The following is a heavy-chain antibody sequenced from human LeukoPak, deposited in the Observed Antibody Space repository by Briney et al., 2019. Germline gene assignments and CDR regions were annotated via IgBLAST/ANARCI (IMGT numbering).Heavy chain of an antibody. CDR2: INPNSGGT. CDR1: GYTFTGYY. CDR3: ARVQKQWLLYYFDY. D-gene: IGHD6-19*01. V-gene: IGHV1-2*02. J-gene: IGHJ4*02. Sequence: GASVKVSCKASGYTFTGYYMHWVRQAPGQGREWMGWINPNSGGTNYAQKFQGRVTMTRDTSISTAYMELSRLRSDDTAVYYCARVQKQWLLYYFDYWGQGTLVTVSS.